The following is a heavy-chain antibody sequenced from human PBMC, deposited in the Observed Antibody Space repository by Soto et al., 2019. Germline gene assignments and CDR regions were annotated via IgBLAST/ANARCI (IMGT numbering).Heavy chain of an antibody. D-gene: IGHD6-19*01. J-gene: IGHJ6*02. Sequence: GGSLRLSCAASGFTFSSYWMSWVRQAPGKGLEWVANIKQDGSEKYYVDSVKGRFTISRDNAKNSLYLQMNSLRAEDTAVYYCARDSVLNSSGWYYYYGMDVWGQGTMVTVSS. CDR3: ARDSVLNSSGWYYYYGMDV. V-gene: IGHV3-7*01. CDR2: IKQDGSEK. CDR1: GFTFSSYW.